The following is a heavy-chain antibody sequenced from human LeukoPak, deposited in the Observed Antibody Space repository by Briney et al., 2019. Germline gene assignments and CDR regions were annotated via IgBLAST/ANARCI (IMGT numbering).Heavy chain of an antibody. J-gene: IGHJ4*02. CDR1: GLTLISYA. CDR2: ISGSGGST. CDR3: AKLRAGAAGVY. D-gene: IGHD6-13*01. V-gene: IGHV3-23*01. Sequence: QSGGSLRLSCAASGLTLISYAVSWVRQAPGKGLEWVSAISGSGGSTYYADSVKGRFTISRDNSKNTLYLQMNSLRAEDTAVYYCAKLRAGAAGVYWGQGTLVTVSS.